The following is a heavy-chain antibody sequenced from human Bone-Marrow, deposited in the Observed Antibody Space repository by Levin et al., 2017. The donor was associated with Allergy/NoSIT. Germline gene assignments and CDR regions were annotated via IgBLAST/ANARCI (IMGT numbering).Heavy chain of an antibody. CDR3: ARGSTINWDLDFY. V-gene: IGHV3-11*05. J-gene: IGHJ4*02. CDR1: GFTFSDHY. D-gene: IGHD7-27*01. CDR2: ISRTSSHI. Sequence: KPGGSLRLSCAASGFTFSDHYMMWIRQAPGKGLEWVSFISRTSSHINYADSVKGRFTISRDNANNALFLQMNSLRVEDTAVYYCARGSTINWDLDFYWGQGTLVTVSS.